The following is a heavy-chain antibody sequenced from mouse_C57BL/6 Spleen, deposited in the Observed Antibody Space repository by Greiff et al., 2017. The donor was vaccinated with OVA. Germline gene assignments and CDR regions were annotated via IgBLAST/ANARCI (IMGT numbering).Heavy chain of an antibody. D-gene: IGHD1-1*01. J-gene: IGHJ4*01. V-gene: IGHV1-55*01. CDR1: GYTFTSYW. CDR2: IYPGSGST. Sequence: QVQLQQPGAELVKPGASVKMSCKASGYTFTSYWITWVKQRPGQGLEWIGDIYPGSGSTNYNEKFKSKATLTVDTSSSTAYMQLSSLTSEDSAVYYGAREVYYGSSYYAMDYWGQGTSVTVSS. CDR3: AREVYYGSSYYAMDY.